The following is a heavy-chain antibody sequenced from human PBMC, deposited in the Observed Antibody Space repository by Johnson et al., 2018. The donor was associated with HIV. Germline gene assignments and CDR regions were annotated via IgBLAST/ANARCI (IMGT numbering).Heavy chain of an antibody. Sequence: VQLVESGGGLVQPGGSLRLSCAASGFTFSSYWMHWVRQAPGKGLVWVSRINSDGSSTSYADSVKGRFTISRDNAKNTLYLQMNSLRAEDTAVYYCASFAAAGDAFDIWGQGTMVTVSS. J-gene: IGHJ3*02. CDR3: ASFAAAGDAFDI. V-gene: IGHV3-74*01. D-gene: IGHD6-13*01. CDR2: INSDGSST. CDR1: GFTFSSYW.